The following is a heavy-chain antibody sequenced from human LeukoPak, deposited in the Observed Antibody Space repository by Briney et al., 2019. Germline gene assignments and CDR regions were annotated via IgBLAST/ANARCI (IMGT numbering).Heavy chain of an antibody. V-gene: IGHV1-2*02. Sequence: ASVKVSCKASGYIFTGYYMHWVRQAPGQGLEWMGWINPDGGVTKSAQNFQGRVTMTRDKSINTVYMELSGLTSDDTALYYCARGPNHYYYMDFWGTGTTVSVSS. CDR3: ARGPNHYYYMDF. CDR1: GYIFTGYY. J-gene: IGHJ6*03. CDR2: INPDGGVT. D-gene: IGHD2-8*01.